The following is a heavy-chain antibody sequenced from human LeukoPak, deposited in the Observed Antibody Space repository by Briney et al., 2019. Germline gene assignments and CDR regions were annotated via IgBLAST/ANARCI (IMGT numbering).Heavy chain of an antibody. V-gene: IGHV3-43D*03. CDR2: INWDGGST. CDR1: GFTFDDYA. D-gene: IGHD3-22*01. Sequence: GGSLRLSCAASGFTFDDYAMHWVRQAPGKGLEWVSLINWDGGSTYYADSVKGRFTISRDNSKNSLYLQMDSLRAEDTAVYYCVGEEKQYYDSGGVDYWGQGTLVTVSS. CDR3: VGEEKQYYDSGGVDY. J-gene: IGHJ4*02.